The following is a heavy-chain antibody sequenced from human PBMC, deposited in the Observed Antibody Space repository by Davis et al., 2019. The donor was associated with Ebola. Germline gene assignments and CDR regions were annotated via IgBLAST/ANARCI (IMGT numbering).Heavy chain of an antibody. CDR1: GYTFTGYY. Sequence: ASVKVSCKASGYTFTGYYMHWVRQAPGQGLEWMGWISAYNGNTNYAQKLQGRVTMTTDTSTSTAYMELSSLRSEDTAVYYCARACGYRLGVDYWGQGTLVTVSS. V-gene: IGHV1-18*04. CDR3: ARACGYRLGVDY. CDR2: ISAYNGNT. J-gene: IGHJ4*02. D-gene: IGHD5-12*01.